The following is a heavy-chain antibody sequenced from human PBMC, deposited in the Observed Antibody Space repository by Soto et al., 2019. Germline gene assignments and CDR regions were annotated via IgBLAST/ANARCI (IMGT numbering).Heavy chain of an antibody. Sequence: GGSLRLSCASSGFTFSSYAMSWVRQTPGKGLEWVSAISGSGGSTYYADSVKGRFTISRDNSKNTLYLQMNSLRAEDTAVYYCAKVKIVSRTTDYWGQGTRVTVSS. V-gene: IGHV3-23*01. CDR1: GFTFSSYA. CDR3: AKVKIVSRTTDY. J-gene: IGHJ4*02. D-gene: IGHD2-21*01. CDR2: ISGSGGST.